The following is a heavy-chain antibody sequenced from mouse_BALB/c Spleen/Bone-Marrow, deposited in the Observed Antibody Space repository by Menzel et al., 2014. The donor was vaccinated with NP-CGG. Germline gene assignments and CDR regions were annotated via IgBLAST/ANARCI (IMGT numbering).Heavy chain of an antibody. J-gene: IGHJ3*01. CDR1: GFNIKDTH. CDR2: IDPANGNT. D-gene: IGHD1-1*01. CDR3: ARDYANTAWFAS. V-gene: IGHV14-3*02. Sequence: VQHQQSGAELVKPGASVKLSCTPSGFNIKDTHMHRVKQRPEQGLEWIGRIDPANGNTKYDPNFQGKATITADTSSNTTYLQLSSLTAEDTAVYYCARDYANTAWFASWGQGTLVTVS.